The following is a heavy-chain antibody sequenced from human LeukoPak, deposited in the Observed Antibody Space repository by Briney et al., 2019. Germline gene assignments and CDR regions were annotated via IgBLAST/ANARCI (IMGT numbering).Heavy chain of an antibody. J-gene: IGHJ4*02. Sequence: GGSLRLSCAASGSSFTTYWMSWVRQAPGKGLEWVANIKRDGTEKYYVDSVKGRFTISRDNAKNSLYLQMNSLRVEDTAVYYCAKLAKYFYGSETYYFFEHWGQGTPVTASS. V-gene: IGHV3-7*01. CDR3: AKLAKYFYGSETYYFFEH. D-gene: IGHD3-10*01. CDR2: IKRDGTEK. CDR1: GSSFTTYW.